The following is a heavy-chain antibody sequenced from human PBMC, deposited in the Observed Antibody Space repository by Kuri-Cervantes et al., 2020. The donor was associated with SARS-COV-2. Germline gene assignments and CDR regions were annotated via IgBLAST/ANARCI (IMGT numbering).Heavy chain of an antibody. V-gene: IGHV3-74*01. CDR3: ARAFLRGGSDY. D-gene: IGHD1-26*01. J-gene: IGHJ4*02. CDR2: TNTDGSST. Sequence: LSLTCAASGFTFSDYYMSWVRQAPGKGLVWVSRTNTDGSSTSYADSVKGRFTISRDNAKNTLYLQMNSLRAEDTAVYYCARAFLRGGSDYWGQGTLVTVSS. CDR1: GFTFSDYY.